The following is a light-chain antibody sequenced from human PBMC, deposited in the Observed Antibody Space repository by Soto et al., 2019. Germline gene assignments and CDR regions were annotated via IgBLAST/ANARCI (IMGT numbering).Light chain of an antibody. Sequence: EIVMTQSPSTLSVSPGERATLSCRASQSVSSNLAWYQQKPGQAXRLLIYGASRRATGIPDRFSGIVSGTDFTLTISGLEPEDFAAYYGQQYGSSLAITFGQGTRLEIK. CDR3: QQYGSSLAIT. V-gene: IGKV3-20*01. CDR2: GAS. CDR1: QSVSSN. J-gene: IGKJ5*01.